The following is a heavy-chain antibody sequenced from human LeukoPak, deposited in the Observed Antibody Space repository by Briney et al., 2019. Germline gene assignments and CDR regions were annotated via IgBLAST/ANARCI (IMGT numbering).Heavy chain of an antibody. CDR2: ISRSGSTI. V-gene: IGHV3-48*02. D-gene: IGHD4-17*01. CDR3: SRDYGDDEGDFDC. J-gene: IGHJ4*02. CDR1: GFTFSSYN. Sequence: GGSLRLSCAASGFTFSSYNMNWVRQAPGKGLEWVSYISRSGSTIYYADSVKGRFTISRDNAKNSVYLQMNSLSDEDTAVYCCSRDYGDDEGDFDCWGQGTLVTVSS.